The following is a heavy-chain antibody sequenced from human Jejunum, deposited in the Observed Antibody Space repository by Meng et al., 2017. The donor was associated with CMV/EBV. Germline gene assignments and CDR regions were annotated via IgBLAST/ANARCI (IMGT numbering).Heavy chain of an antibody. J-gene: IGHJ4*02. CDR2: IYNGDNT. V-gene: IGHV3-53*01. CDR1: AFTVSSNY. Sequence: AQLVGSGGGLIQPGGSLRLSWAASAFTVSSNYMNWVRQAPGKGLEWVSVIYNGDNTNYAESVRGRFTISRDNSKNTLYLQMNSLRAEDTAVYYCAGGAVWLVYEYWGQGTLVTVSS. CDR3: AGGAVWLVYEY. D-gene: IGHD5-12*01.